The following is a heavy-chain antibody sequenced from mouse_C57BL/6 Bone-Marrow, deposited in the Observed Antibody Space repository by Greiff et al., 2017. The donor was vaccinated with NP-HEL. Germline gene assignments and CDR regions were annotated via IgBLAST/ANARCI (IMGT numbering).Heavy chain of an antibody. J-gene: IGHJ1*03. D-gene: IGHD2-12*01. V-gene: IGHV14-1*01. CDR1: GFNIKDYY. Sequence: VQLKESGAELVRPGASVKLSCTASGFNIKDYYMHWVKQRPEQGLEWIGRIDPEDGDTEYAPKFQGKATMPADTSTNTTYLQISNLTSEDTAVYYCTTELRRPPYWYFDVWGTGTTVTVSS. CDR2: IDPEDGDT. CDR3: TTELRRPPYWYFDV.